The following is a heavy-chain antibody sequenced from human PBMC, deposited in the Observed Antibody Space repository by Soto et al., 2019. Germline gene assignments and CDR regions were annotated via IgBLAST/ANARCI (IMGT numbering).Heavy chain of an antibody. J-gene: IGHJ6*02. CDR2: INAGNGNT. V-gene: IGHV1-3*01. D-gene: IGHD2-2*01. CDR1: GYSFTSYA. CDR3: ARGVENIVVVLEVFGDYGMDV. Sequence: ASVKVSCKASGYSFTSYAIYWVRQAPGQRLEWMGWINAGNGNTKYSQKLQGRVTFTGDTSASTAHMELSSLRSEDTAVYFCARGVENIVVVLEVFGDYGMDVRGQ.